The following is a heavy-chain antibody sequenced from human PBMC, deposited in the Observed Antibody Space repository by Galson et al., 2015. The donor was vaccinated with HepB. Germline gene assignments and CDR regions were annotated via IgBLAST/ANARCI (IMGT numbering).Heavy chain of an antibody. Sequence: SLRLSCAASGFTSSSYAMSWVRQAPGKGLEWVSSISGRGGNTYYTDSVKGRFTISRDNSKKMVYLQMNSLRAEDTALYYCGKDPVRASYRPYGMDVWGQGTTATVSS. CDR1: GFTSSSYA. D-gene: IGHD5-18*01. CDR2: ISGRGGNT. CDR3: GKDPVRASYRPYGMDV. V-gene: IGHV3-23*01. J-gene: IGHJ6*02.